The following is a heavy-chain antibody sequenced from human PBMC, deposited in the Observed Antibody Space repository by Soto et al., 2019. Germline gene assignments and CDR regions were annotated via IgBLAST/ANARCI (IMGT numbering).Heavy chain of an antibody. V-gene: IGHV6-1*01. Sequence: PSQTLSLTCAISGDRLSRNSAAWNWIRQSPSSGLEWLGRTYYRSKWYNDYAVSVKRRITIHPATSKTQFSLQLNSGTPEDTAVYYCARDRTVAAYYYFDYWGQGTMVSVSS. CDR3: ARDRTVAAYYYFDY. CDR1: GDRLSRNSAA. CDR2: TYYRSKWYN. J-gene: IGHJ4*02. D-gene: IGHD4-4*01.